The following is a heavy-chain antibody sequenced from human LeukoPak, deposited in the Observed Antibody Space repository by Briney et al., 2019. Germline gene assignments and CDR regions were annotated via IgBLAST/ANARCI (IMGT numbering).Heavy chain of an antibody. D-gene: IGHD3-22*01. CDR2: FTSKTDGGTT. CDR1: GFTFNKAR. Sequence: PGGSLRLSCAASGFTFNKARMNWVRQGPGKGLEWVGRFTSKTDGGTTDYAAPVRGRFTISRDDSKVTLYLQMNSLKTEDTAVYYCTTAQFFNSSGSLAYWGQGTLVTVSS. CDR3: TTAQFFNSSGSLAY. J-gene: IGHJ4*02. V-gene: IGHV3-15*01.